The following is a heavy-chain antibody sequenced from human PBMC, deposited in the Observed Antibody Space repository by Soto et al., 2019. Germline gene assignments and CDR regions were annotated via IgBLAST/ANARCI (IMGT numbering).Heavy chain of an antibody. J-gene: IGHJ6*02. V-gene: IGHV4-30-4*01. CDR3: ARDQVPVPSLLVVGYYCSGMVV. CDR1: GDSISSGDYY. D-gene: IGHD2-15*01. Sequence: QVQLQESGPGLVKPSQTLSLTCTVSGDSISSGDYYWSWIRQPPGKGLEWIGYIYYTGSIHYNPSLGDRLAISLAPPKNQFSVNLRYVTAADSAVYYCARDQVPVPSLLVVGYYCSGMVVWGQGTTVTVSS. CDR2: IYYTGSI.